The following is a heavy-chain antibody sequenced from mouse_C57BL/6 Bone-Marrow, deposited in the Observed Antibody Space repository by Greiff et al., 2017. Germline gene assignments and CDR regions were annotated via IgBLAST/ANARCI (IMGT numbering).Heavy chain of an antibody. V-gene: IGHV1-69*01. CDR1: GYTFTSYW. J-gene: IGHJ1*03. CDR2: IDPSDSYT. CDR3: ARRGSTVVDWYFDV. Sequence: QVQLQQSGAELVMPGASVKLSCKASGYTFTSYWMHWVKQRPGQGLEWIGEIDPSDSYTNYNQKFKGKSTLTVAKSSSTAYMQLSSLTSEDSAVYYCARRGSTVVDWYFDVWGTGTTVTVSS. D-gene: IGHD1-1*01.